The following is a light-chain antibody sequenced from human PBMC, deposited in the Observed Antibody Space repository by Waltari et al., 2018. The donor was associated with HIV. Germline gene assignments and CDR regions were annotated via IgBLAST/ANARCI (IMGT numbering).Light chain of an antibody. J-gene: IGLJ3*02. Sequence: QTVVTQEPSLTVSPGGTVTLTCASATGAVTNGHYPTWLQVRPGQKPRPLIYATVNKYSWTPARFSGSLLGDKAALTLSGALLEDEADYFCQLHSTGPSWLFGGGTRLTVL. CDR2: ATV. V-gene: IGLV7-43*01. CDR1: TGAVTNGHY. CDR3: QLHSTGPSWL.